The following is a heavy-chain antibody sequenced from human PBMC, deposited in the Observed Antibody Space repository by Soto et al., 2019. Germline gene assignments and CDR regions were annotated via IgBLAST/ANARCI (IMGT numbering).Heavy chain of an antibody. CDR1: GFTFSTDW. CDR3: GRGRGTGQINYFDY. CDR2: IKQDGSET. D-gene: IGHD1-1*01. J-gene: IGHJ4*02. Sequence: EVHLVESGGRLVQPGGSLRLSCAASGFTFSTDWMSWVRQAPWKGLEWVANIKQDGSETSYVDSVRGRFTISRDNAKNSLYLQMNSLRVEDTALYYCGRGRGTGQINYFDYWGQGTLVTVSS. V-gene: IGHV3-7*01.